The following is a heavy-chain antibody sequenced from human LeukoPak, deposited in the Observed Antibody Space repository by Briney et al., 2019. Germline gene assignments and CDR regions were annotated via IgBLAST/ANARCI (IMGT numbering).Heavy chain of an antibody. J-gene: IGHJ4*02. V-gene: IGHV4-59*01. CDR2: VCYNGTT. D-gene: IGHD3-16*01. CDR1: GDSISSYF. Sequence: SETLSLTCSVSGDSISSYFWAWIRQPPRKGLEWIGYVCYNGTTNYNPSLRNRVAISIDTSKNQFSLKLNSATAADTAVYYCATSGGFNSPRHYWGQGTLVAVSS. CDR3: ATSGGFNSPRHY.